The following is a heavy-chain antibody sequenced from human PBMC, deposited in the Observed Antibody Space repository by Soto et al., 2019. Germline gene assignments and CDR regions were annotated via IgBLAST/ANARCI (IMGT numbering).Heavy chain of an antibody. V-gene: IGHV1-18*01. CDR1: GYTFTSYG. CDR3: ARGRYGDY. CDR2: ISAHNGNT. D-gene: IGHD1-1*01. Sequence: QVHLVQSGAEVKKPGASVKVSCKGSGYTFTSYGITWVRQAPGQGLEWMGWISAHNGNTDYAQKLQGSVTVTRETSTSTAYMELRSLRSDDTAVYYCARGRYGDYWGQGALVTVSS. J-gene: IGHJ4*02.